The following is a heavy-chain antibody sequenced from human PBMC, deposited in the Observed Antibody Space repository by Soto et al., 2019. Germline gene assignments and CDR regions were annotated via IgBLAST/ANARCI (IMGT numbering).Heavy chain of an antibody. D-gene: IGHD6-13*01. CDR2: ISYDGDNE. Sequence: GGSLRLSCAASGFTLRSYAMHWVRQAPGKGLEWVAVISYDGDNEYYADSVKGRFTISRDNSKNTLYLQMNSLRAEDTAIYYCARVGSTLAAGTPDYWGQGTLVTVSS. V-gene: IGHV3-30-3*01. CDR1: GFTLRSYA. J-gene: IGHJ4*02. CDR3: ARVGSTLAAGTPDY.